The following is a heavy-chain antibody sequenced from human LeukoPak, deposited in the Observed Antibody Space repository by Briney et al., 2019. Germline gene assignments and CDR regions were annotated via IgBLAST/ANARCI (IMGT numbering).Heavy chain of an antibody. CDR3: ARDSYDYVWGSYRYTLLNRFDP. V-gene: IGHV1-2*02. CDR2: INPNSGGT. J-gene: IGHJ5*02. CDR1: GYTLTGYY. Sequence: ASVKVSCKASGYTLTGYYMHWVRQAPGQGLEWMGWINPNSGGTNYAQKFQGRVTMTRDTSISTAYMELSRLRSDDTAVYYCARDSYDYVWGSYRYTLLNRFDPWGQGTLVTVSS. D-gene: IGHD3-16*02.